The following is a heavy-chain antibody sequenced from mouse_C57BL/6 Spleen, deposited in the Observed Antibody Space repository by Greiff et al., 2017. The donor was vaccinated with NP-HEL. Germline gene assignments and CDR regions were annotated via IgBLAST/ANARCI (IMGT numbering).Heavy chain of an antibody. J-gene: IGHJ1*03. D-gene: IGHD1-1*01. Sequence: QVQLQQSGPGLVQPSQSLSITCTVSGFSLTSYGVHWVRQSPGKGLEWLGVIWRGGSTDYNAAFMSRLSITKDNSKSQVFFKMNSLQADDTAIYYCAKEGTTVVADWYFDVWGTGTTVTVSS. CDR2: IWRGGST. CDR3: AKEGTTVVADWYFDV. V-gene: IGHV2-5*01. CDR1: GFSLTSYG.